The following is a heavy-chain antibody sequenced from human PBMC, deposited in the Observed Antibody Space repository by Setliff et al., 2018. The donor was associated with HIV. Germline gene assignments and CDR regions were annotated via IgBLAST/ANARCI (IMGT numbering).Heavy chain of an antibody. CDR1: GGSISSGDYY. V-gene: IGHV4-30-4*08. Sequence: SETLSLTCTVSGGSISSGDYYWSWIRQPPGKGLEWIGYNYYSGSTSYNPSLKSRVTISVDTSKNQFSLKLSSVTAADTAVYYCARYYYGSQTMLDYWGQGTLVTVSS. CDR3: ARYYYGSQTMLDY. D-gene: IGHD3-10*01. J-gene: IGHJ4*02. CDR2: NYYSGST.